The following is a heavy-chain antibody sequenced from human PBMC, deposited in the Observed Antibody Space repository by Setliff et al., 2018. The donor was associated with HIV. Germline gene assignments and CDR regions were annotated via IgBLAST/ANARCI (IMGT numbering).Heavy chain of an antibody. CDR3: VPYPSFDP. CDR1: GFSVSHAW. J-gene: IGHJ5*02. V-gene: IGHV3-15*01. CDR2: IKTKDDGGTA. D-gene: IGHD3-16*01. Sequence: GGSLRLSCAATGFSVSHAWMHWVRQTPGKGLEWAGLIKTKDDGGTADYSADVKGRFDVSRDDSGNVVYLQMNNVKTEDAGAYYCVPYPSFDPWGQGTLVTVSS.